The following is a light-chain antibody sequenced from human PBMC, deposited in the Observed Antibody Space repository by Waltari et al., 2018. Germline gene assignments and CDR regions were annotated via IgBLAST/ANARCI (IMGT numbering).Light chain of an antibody. CDR2: GSS. J-gene: IGKJ1*01. CDR1: QSVSSD. Sequence: EVVLTQSPATLSVSLGERATLSCRASQSVSSDLAWYQQKPGQAPRLIIHGSSIRATGIPARFSGSGSGTVFTLTISSLQSEDSAVYYCQQYNKWPPGTFGQGTKVEIK. V-gene: IGKV3-15*01. CDR3: QQYNKWPPGT.